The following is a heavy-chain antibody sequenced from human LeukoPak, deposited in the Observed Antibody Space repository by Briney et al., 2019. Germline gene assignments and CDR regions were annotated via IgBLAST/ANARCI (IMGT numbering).Heavy chain of an antibody. CDR2: ISGSGGST. J-gene: IGHJ4*02. Sequence: PGGSLRLSCAASGFTFNCAMSWVRQAPGKGLEWVSAISGSGGSTYYADSVKGRFTISRDNSKNTLYLQMNSLRAEDTAVYYCAKFLPTHIVVANYYFDYWGQGTLVTVSS. V-gene: IGHV3-23*01. D-gene: IGHD2-21*01. CDR1: GFTFNCA. CDR3: AKFLPTHIVVANYYFDY.